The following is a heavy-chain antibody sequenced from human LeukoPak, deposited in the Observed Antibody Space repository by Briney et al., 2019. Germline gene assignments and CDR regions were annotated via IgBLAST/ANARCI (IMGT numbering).Heavy chain of an antibody. CDR3: AKGGGGRLIYYYYMDV. J-gene: IGHJ6*03. V-gene: IGHV3-9*03. CDR2: ISWDSDSI. CDR1: GFIFDDYA. Sequence: PGRSLRLSCAASGFIFDDYAMHWVRQAPGKGLEWISGISWDSDSIDYADSVKGRFTISRDNAKNSLYLQMNSLRAEDMALYYCAKGGGGRLIYYYYMDVWGQGTLVTVSS. D-gene: IGHD3-16*01.